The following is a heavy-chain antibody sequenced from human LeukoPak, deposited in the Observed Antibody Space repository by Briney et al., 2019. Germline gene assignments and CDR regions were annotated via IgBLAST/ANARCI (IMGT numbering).Heavy chain of an antibody. D-gene: IGHD6-19*01. V-gene: IGHV3-74*01. J-gene: IGHJ4*02. CDR3: ARDPSGWHSMDY. CDR1: EFSFSSYW. Sequence: GGFLRLSCAASEFSFSSYWMHWVRQAPGKGLVWVSRISPDESSASYADSVRGRFTISRDNAKNTLYLQMNSLRAEETAVYYCARDPSGWHSMDYWGQGILVTVSS. CDR2: ISPDESSA.